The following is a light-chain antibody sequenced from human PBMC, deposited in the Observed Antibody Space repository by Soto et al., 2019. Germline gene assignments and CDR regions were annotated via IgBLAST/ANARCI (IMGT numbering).Light chain of an antibody. J-gene: IGLJ1*01. CDR1: SSDVGGYNF. Sequence: QSALTQPASVSGSPGQSITISCTGTSSDVGGYNFVSWFQQHPGKAPKLMIFEVTSRPSGVSNRFSGSKSGNTASLTISGLQPEDEADYYCSSYTTSSTLVFGTGTKLNVL. V-gene: IGLV2-14*03. CDR3: SSYTTSSTLV. CDR2: EVT.